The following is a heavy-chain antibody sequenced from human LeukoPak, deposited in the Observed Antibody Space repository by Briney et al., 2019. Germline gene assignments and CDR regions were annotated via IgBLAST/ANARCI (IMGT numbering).Heavy chain of an antibody. D-gene: IGHD6-19*01. V-gene: IGHV4-34*01. CDR1: GGSFSGYY. CDR2: INHSGST. CDR3: ARENSSGAVIDY. Sequence: PSGTLSLTCAVYGGSFSGYYWSWIRQPPGKGLEWIGEINHSGSTNYNPSLKSRVTISVDTSKNQFSLKLSSVTAADTAVYYCARENSSGAVIDYWGQGTLVTVSS. J-gene: IGHJ4*02.